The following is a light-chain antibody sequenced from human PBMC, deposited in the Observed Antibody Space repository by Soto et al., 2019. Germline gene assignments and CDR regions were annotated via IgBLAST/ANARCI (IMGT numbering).Light chain of an antibody. CDR2: DVS. CDR3: CSYAGSPYV. Sequence: QSALTQPRSVSGSPGQSVAISYTGTSSDVGGYNYVSWYQQHPGKAPKVMIYDVSKRPSGVPDRFSGSKSGNTASLTISGLQAEDEADYYCCSYAGSPYVFGTGTRSPS. V-gene: IGLV2-11*01. CDR1: SSDVGGYNY. J-gene: IGLJ1*01.